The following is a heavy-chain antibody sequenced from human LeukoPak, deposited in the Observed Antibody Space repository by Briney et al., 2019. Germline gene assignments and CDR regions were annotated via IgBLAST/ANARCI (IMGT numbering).Heavy chain of an antibody. CDR3: ARGQGVEYMTTVTTADY. Sequence: NPSETLSLTCTVSGGSISSSSYYWGWIRQPPGKGLEWIGSIYYSGSTYYNPSLKSRVTISVDTSKNQFSLKLSSVTAADTAVYYCARGQGVEYMTTVTTADYWGQGTLVTVSS. CDR1: GGSISSSSYY. J-gene: IGHJ4*02. V-gene: IGHV4-39*01. D-gene: IGHD4-17*01. CDR2: IYYSGST.